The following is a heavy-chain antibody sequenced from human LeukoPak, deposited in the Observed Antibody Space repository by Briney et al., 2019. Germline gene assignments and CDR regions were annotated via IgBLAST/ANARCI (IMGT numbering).Heavy chain of an antibody. CDR1: GFTLCGCV. Sequence: GESLSLSCAVSGFTLCGCVKLGLRQPPAEGGVGWGGIRYYRRIRYYATSVKSRLTISRDKSKNKLYLQLSTLTVDDTAVYYCVKGRAGPVRADCDYWGQGTLVTVSS. CDR2: IRYYRRIR. V-gene: IGHV3-30*02. J-gene: IGHJ4*02. D-gene: IGHD2-21*02. CDR3: VKGRAGPVRADCDY.